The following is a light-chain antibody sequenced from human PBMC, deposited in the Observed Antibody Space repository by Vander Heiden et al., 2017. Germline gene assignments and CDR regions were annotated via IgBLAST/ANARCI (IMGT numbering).Light chain of an antibody. Sequence: DIQLTQSPSFLSASLGDRVTVTCRASQGLSSYLVWYQQKPGKAPRLVIYRASTLQSWVPSRFSGSESGTDFTLTISNLQPEDFATYYCQQLKAYPITFGQGTRLEIK. V-gene: IGKV1-9*01. CDR2: RAS. CDR1: QGLSSY. CDR3: QQLKAYPIT. J-gene: IGKJ5*01.